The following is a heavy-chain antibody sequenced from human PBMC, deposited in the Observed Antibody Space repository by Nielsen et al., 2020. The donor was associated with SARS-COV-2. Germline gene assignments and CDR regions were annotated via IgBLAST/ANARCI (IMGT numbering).Heavy chain of an antibody. CDR1: GFTFTSYA. Sequence: GESLKISCAASGFTFTSYAMAWVRRAPGKGLEWVSGVKWNGHSRGYADSVRGRFTVSRDNAKKSMYLQMHSLKVEDTAFYYCARDGSLVTTSYFDFWGQGILVTVSS. J-gene: IGHJ4*02. V-gene: IGHV3-20*04. CDR2: VKWNGHSR. CDR3: ARDGSLVTTSYFDF. D-gene: IGHD2-21*02.